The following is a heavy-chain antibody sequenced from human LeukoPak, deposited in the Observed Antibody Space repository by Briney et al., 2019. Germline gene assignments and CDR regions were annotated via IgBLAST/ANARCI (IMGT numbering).Heavy chain of an antibody. CDR1: GFTFDDYA. CDR3: ARDGYNSGT. J-gene: IGHJ5*02. D-gene: IGHD5-24*01. V-gene: IGHV3-9*01. CDR2: ISWNSGSI. Sequence: PGRSLRLSCAASGFTFDDYAMHWVRQAPGKGLEWVSGISWNSGSIGYADSVKGRFTISRDNSKNTLYLQMNSLRAEDTAVYYCARDGYNSGTWGQGTLVTVSS.